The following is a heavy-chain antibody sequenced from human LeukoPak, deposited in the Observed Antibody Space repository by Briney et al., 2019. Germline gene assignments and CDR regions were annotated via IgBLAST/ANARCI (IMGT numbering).Heavy chain of an antibody. D-gene: IGHD3-3*01. CDR1: GGSISSGGYY. J-gene: IGHJ4*02. CDR3: AREPSVGDDYDY. Sequence: PSQTLSLTCTVSGGSISSGGYYWSWIRQHPGKGLEWIGYIYYSGSTYYNPSLKSRVTISVDTSKNQFSLKLSSVTAADTAVYYCAREPSVGDDYDYWGQGTLVTVSS. V-gene: IGHV4-31*03. CDR2: IYYSGST.